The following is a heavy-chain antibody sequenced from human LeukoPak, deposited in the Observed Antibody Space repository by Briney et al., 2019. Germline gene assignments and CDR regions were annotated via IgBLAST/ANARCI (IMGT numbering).Heavy chain of an antibody. CDR1: GFSFGDDA. Sequence: GGSLRLSCTASGFSFGDDAWSWFRQAPGRGLEFVSFIRKKGYGETTDYAASVRGRFTISRGDAKSTAYLQMNSLEIEDTALYYCSRGLHDYGDSNYYFDQWGRGTQVTVSS. D-gene: IGHD4-17*01. J-gene: IGHJ4*02. CDR3: SRGLHDYGDSNYYFDQ. V-gene: IGHV3-49*03. CDR2: IRKKGYGETT.